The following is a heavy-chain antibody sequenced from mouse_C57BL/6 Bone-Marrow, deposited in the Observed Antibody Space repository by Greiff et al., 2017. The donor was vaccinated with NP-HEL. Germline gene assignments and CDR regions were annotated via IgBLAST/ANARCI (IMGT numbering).Heavy chain of an antibody. V-gene: IGHV5-12*01. J-gene: IGHJ2*01. CDR2: ISNGGGST. CDR3: ARHGDYGNYCDY. CDR1: GFTFSDYY. D-gene: IGHD2-1*01. Sequence: EVKLMESGGGLVQPGGSLKLSCAASGFTFSDYYMYWVRQTPEKRLEWVAYISNGGGSTYYPDTVKGRFTISRDNAKNTLYLQMSRLKSEDTAMYYCARHGDYGNYCDYWGQGTTLTVSS.